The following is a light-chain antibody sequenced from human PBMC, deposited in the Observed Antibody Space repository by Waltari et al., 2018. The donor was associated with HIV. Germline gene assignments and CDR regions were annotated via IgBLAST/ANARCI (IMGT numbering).Light chain of an antibody. J-gene: IGLJ3*02. CDR3: CSYAGSSTFWV. CDR2: EVS. CDR1: SSDVGSYNL. Sequence: QSALTQSASVSGSPGQSLTISCPGTSSDVGSYNLVSWYQQHPGKAPKVMIYEVSKRPSGVSNRFSGSKSGNTASLTISGLQAEDEADYYCCSYAGSSTFWVFGGGTKLTVL. V-gene: IGLV2-23*02.